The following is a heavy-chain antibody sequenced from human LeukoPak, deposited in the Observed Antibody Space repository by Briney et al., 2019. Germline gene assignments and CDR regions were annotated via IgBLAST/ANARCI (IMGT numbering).Heavy chain of an antibody. CDR3: ARAPNFGGNSGLDY. Sequence: PGGSLRLSCAASGFTFSSYAMHWVRQAPGKGLEWVAVISYDGSIKYFADSVKGRFIISRDNSKNTLYLQMNSLRAEDTAVYYCARAPNFGGNSGLDYWGQGTLVTVSS. CDR2: ISYDGSIK. D-gene: IGHD4-23*01. CDR1: GFTFSSYA. V-gene: IGHV3-30-3*01. J-gene: IGHJ4*02.